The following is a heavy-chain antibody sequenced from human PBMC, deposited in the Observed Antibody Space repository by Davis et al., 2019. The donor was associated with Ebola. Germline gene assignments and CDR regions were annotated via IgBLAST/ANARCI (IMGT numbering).Heavy chain of an antibody. J-gene: IGHJ4*02. CDR1: GFTFSSYS. CDR2: ISSSSSYI. D-gene: IGHD3-10*01. V-gene: IGHV3-21*01. Sequence: GESLKISCAASGFTFSSYSMNWVRQAPGKGLEWVSSISSSSSYIYYADSVKGRFTIPRDNAKNSLYLQMNSLRAEDTAVYYCARVGGTMVRGVIGYWGQGTLVTVSS. CDR3: ARVGGTMVRGVIGY.